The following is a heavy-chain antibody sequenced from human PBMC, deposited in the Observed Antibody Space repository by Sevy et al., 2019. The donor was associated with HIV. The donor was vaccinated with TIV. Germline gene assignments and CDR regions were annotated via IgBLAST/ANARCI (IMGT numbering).Heavy chain of an antibody. J-gene: IGHJ6*02. CDR2: IYPGDSDS. CDR3: ARGARGTLPSYYYYGMDV. CDR1: GYSFSDYW. V-gene: IGHV5-51*01. Sequence: GESLKISCKGSGYSFSDYWIVWVRQMPGKGLEWMGIIYPGDSDSRYSPSFQGQVTISADKSISTAYLQWSSLRASDTAMYYCARGARGTLPSYYYYGMDVWGQGTTVTVSS.